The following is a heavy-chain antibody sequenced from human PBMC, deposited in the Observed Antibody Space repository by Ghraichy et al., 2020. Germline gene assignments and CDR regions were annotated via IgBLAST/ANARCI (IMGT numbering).Heavy chain of an antibody. Sequence: GGSLRLSCAASGFTFSSYSMNWVRQAPGKGLEWVSSISSSSSYIYYADSVKGRFTISRDNAKNSLYLQMNSLRAEDTAVYYCARDGSITMIVVVEWYFDLWGRGTLVTVSS. CDR3: ARDGSITMIVVVEWYFDL. CDR2: ISSSSSYI. J-gene: IGHJ2*01. V-gene: IGHV3-21*01. D-gene: IGHD3-22*01. CDR1: GFTFSSYS.